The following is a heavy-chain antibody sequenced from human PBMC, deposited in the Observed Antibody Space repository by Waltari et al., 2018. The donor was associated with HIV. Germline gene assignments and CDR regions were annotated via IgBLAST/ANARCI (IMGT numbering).Heavy chain of an antibody. CDR1: GGSIRSGGYY. D-gene: IGHD6-6*01. J-gene: IGHJ6*02. V-gene: IGHV4-31*03. Sequence: QVQLQESGPGLVKPSPTLSLTCTVSGGSIRSGGYYWIWIRTTQGQGLEGIGAISHSGSTYYNPSLKSRVTISVDTSKNQFSLKLSSVTAADTAVYYCARGPYSSSPSDYYYGMDVWGQGTTVTVSS. CDR3: ARGPYSSSPSDYYYGMDV. CDR2: ISHSGST.